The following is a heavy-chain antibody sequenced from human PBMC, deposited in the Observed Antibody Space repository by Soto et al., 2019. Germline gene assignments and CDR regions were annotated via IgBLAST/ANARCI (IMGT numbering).Heavy chain of an antibody. D-gene: IGHD3-10*01. CDR2: INPNSGGT. CDR3: AGYGSGRSDYYYGMDV. Sequence: GASVKVSCKASGYTFTGYYMHWVRQAPGQGLEWMGWINPNSGGTNYAQKFQGRVTMTRDTSISTAYMELSRLRSDDTAVYYCAGYGSGRSDYYYGMDVWGQGTNGTLSS. CDR1: GYTFTGYY. J-gene: IGHJ6*02. V-gene: IGHV1-2*02.